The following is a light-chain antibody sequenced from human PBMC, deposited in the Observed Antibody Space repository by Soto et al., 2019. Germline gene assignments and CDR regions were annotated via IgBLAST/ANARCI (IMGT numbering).Light chain of an antibody. Sequence: EIVMTQSPATLSVSPGERATLSCRASQSVSSNLAWYQQKPGQAPRLLIYGASTRATGIAARFSGSGSGTEFTLTVRSLQSEDFAVYCCQQYNNWPPFFGQRTKLEIK. CDR1: QSVSSN. V-gene: IGKV3-15*01. CDR3: QQYNNWPPF. J-gene: IGKJ2*01. CDR2: GAS.